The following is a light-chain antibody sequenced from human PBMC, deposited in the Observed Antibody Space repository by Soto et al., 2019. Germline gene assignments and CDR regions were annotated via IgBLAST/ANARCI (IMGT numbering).Light chain of an antibody. J-gene: IGLJ1*01. CDR2: GNN. CDR3: QSYDSSLSGYV. V-gene: IGLV1-40*01. CDR1: SSNIGAGYD. Sequence: QSVLTQPPSVSGALGQRLTISCTGSSSNIGAGYDVHWYRQPPGTAPKLLIFGNNNRPSGVPDRFSGSKSGTSASLAITGLQAEDEADYYCQSYDSSLSGYVFGTGTKLTVL.